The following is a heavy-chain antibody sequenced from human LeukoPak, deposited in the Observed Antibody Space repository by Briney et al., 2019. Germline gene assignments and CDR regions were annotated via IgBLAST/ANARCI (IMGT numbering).Heavy chain of an antibody. D-gene: IGHD6-19*01. CDR1: GYTFTGYY. CDR3: ATDRGVAVAGPSY. CDR2: INPNSGST. Sequence: ASVKVSCKASGYTFTGYYMHWVRQAPGQGLEWMGWINPNSGSTNYAQKFQGWVTMTRDTSISTAYMELSRLRSDDTAVYYCATDRGVAVAGPSYWGQGTLVTVSS. V-gene: IGHV1-2*04. J-gene: IGHJ4*02.